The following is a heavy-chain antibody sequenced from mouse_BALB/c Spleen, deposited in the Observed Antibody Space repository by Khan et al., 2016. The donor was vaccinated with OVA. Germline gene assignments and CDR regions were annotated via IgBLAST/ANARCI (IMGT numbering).Heavy chain of an antibody. D-gene: IGHD2-12*01. CDR1: GFSLTYFG. Sequence: QVQLKESGPGLVAPSQSLSITCTVSGFSLTYFGVHWVRQPPGKGLEWLVLIWSDGTTTSNSALKSSLSLSKHTAKSQGVVKMNSLQTDDTAMYYWARNSYACAMDVWGEGTPVTVSS. CDR3: ARNSYACAMDV. V-gene: IGHV2-6*02. J-gene: IGHJ4*01. CDR2: IWSDGTT.